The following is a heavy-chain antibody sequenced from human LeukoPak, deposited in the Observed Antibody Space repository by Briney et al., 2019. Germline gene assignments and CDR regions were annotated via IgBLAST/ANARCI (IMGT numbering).Heavy chain of an antibody. V-gene: IGHV3-9*02. CDR1: GFTSDDFD. D-gene: IGHD2-2*01. CDR3: VKLHCSSTNCFAGSFDV. J-gene: IGHJ3*01. Sequence: PGRSLRLSCAVSGFTSDDFDMHWVRQAPGKGLEWVSGISWNSVNMAYAESVRGCFTISRDNDENFLYLQVDSLRGADTALYYCVKLHCSSTNCFAGSFDVWGQRTMVTVSS. CDR2: ISWNSVNM.